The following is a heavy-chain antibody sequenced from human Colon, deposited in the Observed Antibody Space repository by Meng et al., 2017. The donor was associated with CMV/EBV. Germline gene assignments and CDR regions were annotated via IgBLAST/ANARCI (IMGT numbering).Heavy chain of an antibody. CDR2: ISSSSDYI. D-gene: IGHD5-24*01. CDR1: GFTLSSHS. V-gene: IGHV3-21*01. J-gene: IGHJ6*02. Sequence: GGSLRLSCAASGFTLSSHSMSWVRQAPGKGLEWVSSISSSSDYIYYTDSVKGRFSISRDNAQNSLFLQMNSLRAEDTAVYYCARDMAEDSYYYYGLDVWGQGTTVTV. CDR3: ARDMAEDSYYYYGLDV.